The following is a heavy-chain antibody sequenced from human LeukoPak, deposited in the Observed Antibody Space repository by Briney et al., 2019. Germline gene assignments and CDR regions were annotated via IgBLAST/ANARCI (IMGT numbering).Heavy chain of an antibody. V-gene: IGHV3-23*01. CDR2: ISGSGGST. CDR3: VSGNGVGDY. CDR1: GFTFSSYA. Sequence: GGSLRLSCAVSGFTFSSYAMSWVRQAPGKGLEWVSGISGSGGSTYYADSVKGRFTISRDNSKNSLYLQIDSLRIEDTAVYYCVSGNGVGDYWGQGHQVTVSS. D-gene: IGHD5-12*01. J-gene: IGHJ4*02.